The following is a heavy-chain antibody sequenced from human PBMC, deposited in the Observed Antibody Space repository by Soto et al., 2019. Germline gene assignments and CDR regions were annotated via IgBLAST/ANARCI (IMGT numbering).Heavy chain of an antibody. CDR2: INPKSGAT. CDR3: ARESSGYGGYYYYGMDV. CDR1: GYTFTDYY. V-gene: IGHV1-2*04. Sequence: QVQLVQSGAEVKKPGASVKVSCKASGYTFTDYYLHWVRQAPGQGLEWMGWINPKSGATHYSQKFQGWVTVTRDTSISTANMEVSRLTSDDTAVYYCARESSGYGGYYYYGMDVWGQGTTATVSS. J-gene: IGHJ6*02. D-gene: IGHD3-22*01.